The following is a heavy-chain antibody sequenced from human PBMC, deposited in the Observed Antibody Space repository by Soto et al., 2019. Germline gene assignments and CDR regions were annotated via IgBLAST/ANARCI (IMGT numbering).Heavy chain of an antibody. V-gene: IGHV1-69*01. J-gene: IGHJ5*02. D-gene: IGHD3-22*01. CDR2: IIPIFGTA. CDR3: ARSWPRYYYDSSVRNWFDP. Sequence: QVQLVQSGAEVKKPGSSVKVSCTASGGTFSSYAISWVRQAPGQGLEWMGGIIPIFGTANYAQKFQGRVTITADESTSTAYMELSSLRSEDTAVYYCARSWPRYYYDSSVRNWFDPWGQGTLVTVSS. CDR1: GGTFSSYA.